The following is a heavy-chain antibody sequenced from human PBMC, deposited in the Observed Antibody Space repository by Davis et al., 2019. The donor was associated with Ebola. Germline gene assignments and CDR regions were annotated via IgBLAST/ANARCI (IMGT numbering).Heavy chain of an antibody. J-gene: IGHJ3*02. V-gene: IGHV1-46*01. CDR2: INPSGGST. Sequence: ASVTVSCKASGYTFTSYYMHWVRQAPGQGLEWMGLINPSGGSTSYAQKFQGRVTMTRDTSTSTVYMELSSLRSEDTAVYYCARGTYYYGSGSSTGAFDIWGQGTMVTVSS. CDR1: GYTFTSYY. CDR3: ARGTYYYGSGSSTGAFDI. D-gene: IGHD3-10*01.